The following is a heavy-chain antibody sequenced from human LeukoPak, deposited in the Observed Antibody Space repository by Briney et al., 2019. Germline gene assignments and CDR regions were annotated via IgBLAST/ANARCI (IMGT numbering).Heavy chain of an antibody. Sequence: GRSLRLSCVVSGFNSEDHAMHWVRQAPGKGLEWVSGIYWSSSGTGYADSVKGRFTVSRDSAKNTLYLQMNSLRVEDTAVYYCARGRPHGNDYWGQGTLVTVSS. CDR1: GFNSEDHA. J-gene: IGHJ4*02. CDR3: ARGRPHGNDY. V-gene: IGHV3-9*02. D-gene: IGHD4-23*01. CDR2: IYWSSSGT.